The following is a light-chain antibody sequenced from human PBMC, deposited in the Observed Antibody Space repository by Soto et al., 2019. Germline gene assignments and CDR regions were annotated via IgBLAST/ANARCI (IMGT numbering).Light chain of an antibody. V-gene: IGKV1-39*01. CDR3: QHGYSTPIT. CDR2: GAS. J-gene: IGKJ5*01. Sequence: DIQMTQSPSSLSASVGDRVTITCRASQSISSFLNWHQHKPGKAPKVLIYGASSLQSGVPSRFSGSRSGTDFTLTIVSLQPEDFATYYCQHGYSTPITFGQATRLDIK. CDR1: QSISSF.